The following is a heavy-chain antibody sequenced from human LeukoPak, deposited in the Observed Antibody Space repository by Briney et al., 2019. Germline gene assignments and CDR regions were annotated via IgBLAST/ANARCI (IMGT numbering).Heavy chain of an antibody. Sequence: GGSLRLSCSASGFTFSSYAMRWVRQAPGKGLEYVSAISSNGGSTYYADSVKGRFTISRDNSQNTLYLQMSSLRAEDTAVYYCVTRYSSGWYEPFDYWGQGTLVTVSS. J-gene: IGHJ4*02. CDR2: ISSNGGST. CDR1: GFTFSSYA. V-gene: IGHV3-64D*06. D-gene: IGHD6-19*01. CDR3: VTRYSSGWYEPFDY.